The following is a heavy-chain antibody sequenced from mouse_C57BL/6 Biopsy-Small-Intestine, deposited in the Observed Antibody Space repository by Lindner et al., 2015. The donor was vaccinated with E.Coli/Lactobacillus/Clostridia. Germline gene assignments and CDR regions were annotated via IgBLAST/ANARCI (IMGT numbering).Heavy chain of an antibody. Sequence: VQLQESGAEFLRPGTSVKMSCKAAGYTFTNYWIGWVKQRPGHGLEWIGDIYPGGDNTNFNEKFKGKATLTADTSSNIAYMHLSSLTSEDSAIYYCARSRLTGTYFDYWGQGTTLTVSS. CDR1: GYTFTNYW. D-gene: IGHD4-1*01. CDR2: IYPGGDNT. J-gene: IGHJ2*01. CDR3: ARSRLTGTYFDY. V-gene: IGHV1-63*02.